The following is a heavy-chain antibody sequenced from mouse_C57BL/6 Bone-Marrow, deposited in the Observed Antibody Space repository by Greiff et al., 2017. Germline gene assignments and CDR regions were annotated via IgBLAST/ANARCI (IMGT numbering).Heavy chain of an antibody. Sequence: QVQLKESGPELVKPGASVKISCKASGYAFSSSWMNWVKQRPGKGLEWIGRIYPGDGDTNYNGKFKGKATLTADKSSSTADMQLSSLTSEDSAVYFCARDYGSSFYWYFDVWGTGTTVTGSS. D-gene: IGHD1-1*01. V-gene: IGHV1-82*01. CDR1: GYAFSSSW. CDR3: ARDYGSSFYWYFDV. J-gene: IGHJ1*03. CDR2: IYPGDGDT.